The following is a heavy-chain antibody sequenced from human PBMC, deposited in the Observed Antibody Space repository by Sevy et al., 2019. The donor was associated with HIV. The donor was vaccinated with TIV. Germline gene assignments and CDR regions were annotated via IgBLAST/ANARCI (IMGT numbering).Heavy chain of an antibody. V-gene: IGHV4-34*01. Sequence: SETLSLTCAVYGGSFCGYYWSWIRQPPGKGLEWIGEINHSGSSNYNPSLKSRVTIPVDTSKNQFSLKLSSVTAADTAVYYCARGGSTVRWFDPWGQGTLVTVSS. J-gene: IGHJ5*02. CDR2: INHSGSS. D-gene: IGHD4-4*01. CDR3: ARGGSTVRWFDP. CDR1: GGSFCGYY.